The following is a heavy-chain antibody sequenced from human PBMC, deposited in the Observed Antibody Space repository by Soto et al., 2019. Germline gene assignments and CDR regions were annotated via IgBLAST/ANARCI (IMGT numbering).Heavy chain of an antibody. Sequence: SQTLSLTCAISGDSVSSNSAAWSWIRQSPSKGLEWLGRTYYRSKWYIEYAVSVKSRITINPDTSKNQFSLQLNSVTPEDTAVYYCARVVTLHSGYSGYDWEDDYYAGMDVWGQGTTVTVSS. D-gene: IGHD5-12*01. V-gene: IGHV6-1*01. CDR1: GDSVSSNSAA. CDR2: TYYRSKWYI. CDR3: ARVVTLHSGYSGYDWEDDYYAGMDV. J-gene: IGHJ6*02.